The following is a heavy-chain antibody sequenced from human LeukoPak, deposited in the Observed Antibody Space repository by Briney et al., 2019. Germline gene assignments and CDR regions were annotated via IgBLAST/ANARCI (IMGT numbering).Heavy chain of an antibody. CDR3: ARDLTQLALFDY. D-gene: IGHD6-13*01. CDR1: GFTFSNYG. Sequence: GGSLRLSCAASGFTFSNYGMHWVRQAPGKGLEWVAVIWYDGSNKYYADPVKGRFTLSRDNSKNTLFLQMNSLRPEDTAVYFCARDLTQLALFDYWGQGTLVTVSS. V-gene: IGHV3-33*01. CDR2: IWYDGSNK. J-gene: IGHJ4*02.